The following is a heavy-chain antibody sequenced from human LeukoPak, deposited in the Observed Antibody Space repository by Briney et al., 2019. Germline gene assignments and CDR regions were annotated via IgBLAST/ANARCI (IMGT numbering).Heavy chain of an antibody. CDR1: GYILSKLS. CDR3: TTGLRNAFDI. D-gene: IGHD3-16*01. J-gene: IGHJ3*02. Sequence: GASVKVSCKVFGYILSKLSMHWVRQAPGKGLEWMGGFDPEDGETIYAQKFQGRVTMTDDISTDIAYMDLSSLRSEDTAVYYCTTGLRNAFDIWGQGTMVTVSS. V-gene: IGHV1-24*01. CDR2: FDPEDGET.